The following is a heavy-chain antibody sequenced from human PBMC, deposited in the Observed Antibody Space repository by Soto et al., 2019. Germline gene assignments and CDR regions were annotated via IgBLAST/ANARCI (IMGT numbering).Heavy chain of an antibody. D-gene: IGHD1-26*01. V-gene: IGHV4-31*03. CDR1: GGSINSGAYY. J-gene: IGHJ4*02. CDR2: IYYSGST. Sequence: QVQLQESGPGLVKPSQTLSLTCTVSGGSINSGAYYWNGIRQHPGKGLEWIGYIYYSGSTYYNPSLKSRITTSVDTSKNHFSLKLTSVTAADTAVYYCARVSDSGSDFTFDYWGQGTLVTVSS. CDR3: ARVSDSGSDFTFDY.